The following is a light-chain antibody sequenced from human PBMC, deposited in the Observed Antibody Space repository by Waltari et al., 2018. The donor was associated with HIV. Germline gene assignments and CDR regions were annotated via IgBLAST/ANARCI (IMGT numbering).Light chain of an antibody. Sequence: QSALTQPPSASGSPGQSVPIPCPGASSDLGFYHFVPRYQQRPGKAPKVIISEVSKRSSGVPNRFSGSTSGNTASLTVSGLQADDEAEYFCSFYGGSNILVFGGGTKLTVL. J-gene: IGLJ2*01. CDR2: EVS. CDR1: SSDLGFYHF. V-gene: IGLV2-8*01. CDR3: SFYGGSNILV.